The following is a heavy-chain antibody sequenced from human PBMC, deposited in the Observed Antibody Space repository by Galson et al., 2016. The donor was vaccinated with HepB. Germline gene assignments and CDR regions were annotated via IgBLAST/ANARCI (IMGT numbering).Heavy chain of an antibody. CDR1: GYSFSSYW. J-gene: IGHJ3*02. Sequence: QSGAEVKKPGESLKISCKGSGYSFSSYWIVWVRQMPGKGLEWMGIVHPDDSDTRYSPSFQGQVTFSADKSISTAYLQWSSLKASDTAIYYCAKSYSGNQWGAFDIWGQGTVVTVSS. CDR2: VHPDDSDT. D-gene: IGHD1-26*01. V-gene: IGHV5-51*03. CDR3: AKSYSGNQWGAFDI.